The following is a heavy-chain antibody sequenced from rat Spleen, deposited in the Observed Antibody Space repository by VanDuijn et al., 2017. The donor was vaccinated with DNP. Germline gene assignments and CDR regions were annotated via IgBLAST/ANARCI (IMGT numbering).Heavy chain of an antibody. J-gene: IGHJ3*01. D-gene: IGHD1-5*01. CDR3: ARLGTQGFTY. CDR1: GYSITSNY. Sequence: EVQLQESGPGLVKPSQSLSLTCSVTGYSITSNYWAWIRKFPGNKMEWMGYISYSGNTSYNPSLKSRISITRDTSKNQFFLQVNSVTTEDTATYYCARLGTQGFTYWGQGTLVTVSS. V-gene: IGHV3-1*01. CDR2: ISYSGNT.